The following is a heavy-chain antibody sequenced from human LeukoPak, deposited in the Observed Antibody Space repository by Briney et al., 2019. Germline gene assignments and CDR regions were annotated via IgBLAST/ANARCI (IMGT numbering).Heavy chain of an antibody. D-gene: IGHD3-22*01. J-gene: IGHJ4*02. CDR3: ARGHYYDSSGYPLLGY. Sequence: ASVKVSCKASGGTFTSYYMHWVRQAPGQGLEWMGIINPSGGSTGYAQKFQGRVTMTRDMSTSTVYMELSSLRSEDTAVYYCARGHYYDSSGYPLLGYWGQGTLVTVSS. CDR2: INPSGGST. V-gene: IGHV1-46*01. CDR1: GGTFTSYY.